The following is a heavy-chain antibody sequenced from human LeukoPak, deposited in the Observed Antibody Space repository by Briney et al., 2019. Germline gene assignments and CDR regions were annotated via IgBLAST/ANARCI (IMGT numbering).Heavy chain of an antibody. CDR2: IYYSGST. D-gene: IGHD2-15*01. CDR3: AREVVVVAAGLFDY. J-gene: IGHJ4*02. CDR1: GGSTSSYY. Sequence: TASETLSLTCTVSGGSTSSYYWSWIRQPPGKGLEWIGYIYYSGSTNYNPSLKSRVTISVDTSKNQFSLKLSSVTAADTAVYYCAREVVVVAAGLFDYWGQGTLVTVSS. V-gene: IGHV4-59*01.